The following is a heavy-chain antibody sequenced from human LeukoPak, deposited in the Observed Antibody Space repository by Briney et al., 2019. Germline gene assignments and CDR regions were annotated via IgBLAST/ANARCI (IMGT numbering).Heavy chain of an antibody. J-gene: IGHJ4*02. CDR1: GFTFSSYW. Sequence: GGSLRLSCAASGFTFSSYWMSWVRQAPGKGLEWVANIKQDGSEKYYVDSVKGRFTISRDNAKNTLYLQMNSLRAEDTAVYYCARGDYYDSSGPLTNWGQGTLVTVSS. D-gene: IGHD3-22*01. V-gene: IGHV3-7*01. CDR3: ARGDYYDSSGPLTN. CDR2: IKQDGSEK.